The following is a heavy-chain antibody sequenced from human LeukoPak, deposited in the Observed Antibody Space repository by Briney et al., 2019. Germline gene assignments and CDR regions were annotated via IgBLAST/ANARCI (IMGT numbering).Heavy chain of an antibody. CDR1: RFTLSTYW. CDR2: IKQDGSQE. J-gene: IGHJ4*02. CDR3: AKDSGYDYYFDY. Sequence: GGSLRLSCAASRFTLSTYWMSWVRQDPGKGLEWVAHIKQDGSQEYYVDSVKGRFTISRDSAKNSLYLQMNSLRAEDTALYYCAKDSGYDYYFDYWGQGTLVTVSS. D-gene: IGHD5-12*01. V-gene: IGHV3-7*03.